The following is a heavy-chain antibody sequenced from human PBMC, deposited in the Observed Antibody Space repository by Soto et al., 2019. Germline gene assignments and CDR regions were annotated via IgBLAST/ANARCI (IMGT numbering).Heavy chain of an antibody. Sequence: EVQLVESGGGLVKPGGSLRLSCAASGFTFSNAWMNWVRLAPGKGLEWVGRIKSKTDGGTTDYVVPVKGRFTISRDDSKNTLYLQMDSLNTEDTAVYYCTTQISTVTYYFDYWGQGTLVTVSS. CDR3: TTQISTVTYYFDY. J-gene: IGHJ4*02. CDR2: IKSKTDGGTT. V-gene: IGHV3-15*07. CDR1: GFTFSNAW. D-gene: IGHD4-17*01.